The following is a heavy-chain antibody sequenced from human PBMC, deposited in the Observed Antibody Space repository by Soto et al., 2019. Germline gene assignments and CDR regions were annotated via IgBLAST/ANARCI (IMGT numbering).Heavy chain of an antibody. CDR3: ARGRASGSYYLLDY. J-gene: IGHJ4*02. V-gene: IGHV1-8*01. D-gene: IGHD3-10*01. CDR1: GDTCTTYD. CDR2: INPNSGNI. Sequence: ASVKVSCKASGDTCTTYDINCVRRSTGHGLEWMGWINPNSGNIGYAQRFQGRVTMTRNTAIRTAYMEVSSLRSDDTAVYYCARGRASGSYYLLDYWGQGTLVTVS.